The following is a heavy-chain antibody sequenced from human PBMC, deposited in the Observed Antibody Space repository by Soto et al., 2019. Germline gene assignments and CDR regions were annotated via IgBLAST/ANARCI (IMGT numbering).Heavy chain of an antibody. J-gene: IGHJ6*02. CDR2: INHSGST. V-gene: IGHV4-34*01. Sequence: SETLSLTCAVYGGSFSGYYWSWIRQPPGKGLEWVGEINHSGSTNYNPSLKSRVTISVDTSKDQFSLKLSSVTATDTAVYFCARPLLTTADYYYGTDFWGQGTSVTVSS. CDR3: ARPLLTTADYYYGTDF. CDR1: GGSFSGYY. D-gene: IGHD4-17*01.